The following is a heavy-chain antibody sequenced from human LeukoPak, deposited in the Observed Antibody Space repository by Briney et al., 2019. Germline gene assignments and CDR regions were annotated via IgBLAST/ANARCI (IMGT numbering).Heavy chain of an antibody. CDR3: ATKGPNAVASGFDY. CDR2: IKQDGNEK. V-gene: IGHV3-7*01. Sequence: GGSLGLSCAASGFSFSNYWMSWVRQAPGKGLEWVANIKQDGNEKYYVDSVKGRFTISRDNAKNSLYLQMNSLRAEDSAVYYCATKGPNAVASGFDYWGQGTLVTVSS. J-gene: IGHJ4*02. D-gene: IGHD6-19*01. CDR1: GFSFSNYW.